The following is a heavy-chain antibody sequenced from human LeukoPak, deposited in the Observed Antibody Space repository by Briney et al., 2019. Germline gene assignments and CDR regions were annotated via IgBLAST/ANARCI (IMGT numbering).Heavy chain of an antibody. V-gene: IGHV3-23*01. D-gene: IGHD6-19*01. J-gene: IGHJ3*02. CDR1: GFTFSSYG. Sequence: GGSLRLSCAASGFTFSSYGMSWVRQAPGKGLEWVSAISGSGGSTYYADSMKGRFTISRDNAKNSLYLQMNTLRAEDTAVYYCASVASSGWLRGDAFDIWGQGAMVTVSS. CDR2: ISGSGGST. CDR3: ASVASSGWLRGDAFDI.